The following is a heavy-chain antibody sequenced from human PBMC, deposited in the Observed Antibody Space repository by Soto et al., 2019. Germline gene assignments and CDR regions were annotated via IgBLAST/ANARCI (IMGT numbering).Heavy chain of an antibody. Sequence: SGPTLVKPTQTLTLTCTFSGFSLSTSGVGVGWIRQPPGKALEWLALIYWDDDKRYSPSLKSRLTITKDTSKNQVVLTMTNMDPVDTATYYCAHRGLGICSGGSCYSGSFDYWGQGTLVTVSS. CDR2: IYWDDDK. V-gene: IGHV2-5*02. J-gene: IGHJ4*02. CDR1: GFSLSTSGVG. CDR3: AHRGLGICSGGSCYSGSFDY. D-gene: IGHD2-15*01.